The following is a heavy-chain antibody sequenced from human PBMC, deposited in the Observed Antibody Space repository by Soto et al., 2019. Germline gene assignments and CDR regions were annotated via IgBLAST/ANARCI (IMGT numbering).Heavy chain of an antibody. D-gene: IGHD2-2*01. J-gene: IGHJ3*02. CDR2: ISSSSSYI. CDR3: ARDGRGYCSSTSCYGLPTRGAFDI. Sequence: EVQLVESGGGLVQPGGSLRLSCAASGFTFSSYSMNWVRQAPGKGLEWVSSISSSSSYIYYADSVKGRFTISRDNAKNSLYLQMNSLRAEDTAVYYCARDGRGYCSSTSCYGLPTRGAFDIWGQGTMVTVSS. V-gene: IGHV3-21*01. CDR1: GFTFSSYS.